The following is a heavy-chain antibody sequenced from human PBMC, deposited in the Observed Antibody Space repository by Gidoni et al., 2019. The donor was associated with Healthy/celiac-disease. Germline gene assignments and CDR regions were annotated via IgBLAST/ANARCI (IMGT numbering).Heavy chain of an antibody. CDR3: ARGMRGKGWVPTYFDY. J-gene: IGHJ4*02. V-gene: IGHV1-3*01. CDR1: GYTFTSYA. D-gene: IGHD3-10*01. CDR2: INAGNGNT. Sequence: QSQLVQSGAAGKKPGASVKVSCTAPGYTFTSYAMHWVRQAPGQRREWMGWINAGNGNTKYSQKFQSRVTITRDTSASTAYMEVSSLRCEDTAVNYCARGMRGKGWVPTYFDYWGQGTLVTVSS.